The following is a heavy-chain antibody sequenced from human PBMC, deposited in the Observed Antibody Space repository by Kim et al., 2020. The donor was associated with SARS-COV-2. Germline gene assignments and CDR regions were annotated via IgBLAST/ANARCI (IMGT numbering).Heavy chain of an antibody. D-gene: IGHD3-16*01. CDR2: ISSTSSHI. V-gene: IGHV3-21*01. Sequence: GGSLRLSCAASGFTFSDYSMNWVRQAPGKGLEWVSSISSTSSHIYHAEAVRGRTTISGDNARNSLYLQMNSLRADDTAVYYCARGGLIYYYSVIAVWGQG. CDR3: ARGGLIYYYSVIAV. J-gene: IGHJ6*02. CDR1: GFTFSDYS.